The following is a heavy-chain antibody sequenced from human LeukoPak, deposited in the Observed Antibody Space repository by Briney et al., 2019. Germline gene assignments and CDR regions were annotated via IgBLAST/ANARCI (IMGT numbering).Heavy chain of an antibody. CDR1: GGSISSYY. J-gene: IGHJ1*01. D-gene: IGHD5-12*01. CDR2: IYYSGST. Sequence: PSETLSLTCTVSGGSISSYYWSWIRQPPGKGLEWIGYIYYSGSTNYNPSLKSRVTISVDTSKNQFSLKLSSVTAADTAVYYCARMDIVTELYFQRWGQGTLVTVSS. CDR3: ARMDIVTELYFQR. V-gene: IGHV4-59*01.